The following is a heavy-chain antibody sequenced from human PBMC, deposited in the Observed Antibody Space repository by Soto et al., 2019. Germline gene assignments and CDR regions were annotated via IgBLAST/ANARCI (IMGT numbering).Heavy chain of an antibody. CDR3: ARDIKKSPYSSGPHRVYGMDV. V-gene: IGHV1-2*04. CDR2: INPNSGGT. J-gene: IGHJ6*02. Sequence: ASVKVSCKASGYTFTGYYMHWVRQAPGQGLEWMGWINPNSGGTNYAQKFQGWVTMTRDTSISTAYMELSRLRSDDTAVYYCARDIKKSPYSSGPHRVYGMDVWGQGTTVTVSS. CDR1: GYTFTGYY. D-gene: IGHD6-19*01.